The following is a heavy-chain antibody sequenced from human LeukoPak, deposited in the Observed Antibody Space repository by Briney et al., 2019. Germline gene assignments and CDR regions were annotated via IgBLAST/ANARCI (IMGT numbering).Heavy chain of an antibody. CDR2: IDPSDSYT. CDR3: ARDIGVAGHDY. V-gene: IGHV5-10-1*01. J-gene: IGHJ4*02. Sequence: GESLRISCKGSGYSFTSYWISWVRQLPGKGLEWMGWIDPSDSYTNYSPSFQGHLTISADKSISTAYLQWRSLKASDTAMYYCARDIGVAGHDYWGQGTLVTVSS. CDR1: GYSFTSYW. D-gene: IGHD6-19*01.